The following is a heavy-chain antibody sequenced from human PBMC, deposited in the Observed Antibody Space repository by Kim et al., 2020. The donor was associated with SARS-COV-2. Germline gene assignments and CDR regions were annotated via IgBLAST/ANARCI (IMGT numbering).Heavy chain of an antibody. CDR1: GLTLTKYG. D-gene: IGHD6-19*01. Sequence: GGSLRLSCEASGLTLTKYGMHWVRQAPGTGLEWVAFVSYDGSVKYYGETVKGRFTISRDTSKNTLFLQMDSLRAEDTAVYYCTRGAVSGNDALGIWGQGSLVTVSS. CDR3: TRGAVSGNDALGI. CDR2: VSYDGSVK. V-gene: IGHV3-30*03. J-gene: IGHJ3*02.